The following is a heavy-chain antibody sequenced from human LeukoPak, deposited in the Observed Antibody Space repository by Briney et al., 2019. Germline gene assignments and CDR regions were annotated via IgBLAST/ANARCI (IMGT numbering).Heavy chain of an antibody. V-gene: IGHV3-20*01. Sequence: GGSLRLSWAASGSTFDDYGMSWVRQAPGKGLEWFSGINWNGGSTGYADSVKGRFTISRDNAKNSLYLQMNSLRAEDTALYHCARVAYCGGDCYFSFDYWGQGALVTVSS. CDR3: ARVAYCGGDCYFSFDY. CDR2: INWNGGST. J-gene: IGHJ4*02. D-gene: IGHD2-21*01. CDR1: GSTFDDYG.